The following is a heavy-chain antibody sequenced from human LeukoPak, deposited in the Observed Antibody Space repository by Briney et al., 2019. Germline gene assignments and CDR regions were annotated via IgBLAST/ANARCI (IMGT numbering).Heavy chain of an antibody. CDR2: IYTSGST. J-gene: IGHJ5*02. CDR3: ARDNQVTPYNWFDP. Sequence: PSETLSLTCTVSGGSISSDYWSWIRQPAGKGLEWIGRIYTSGSTNYNPSLKSRVTMSVDTSKNQFSLKLSSVTAADTAVYYCARDNQVTPYNWFDPWGQGTLVTVSS. D-gene: IGHD2-21*02. CDR1: GGSISSDY. V-gene: IGHV4-4*07.